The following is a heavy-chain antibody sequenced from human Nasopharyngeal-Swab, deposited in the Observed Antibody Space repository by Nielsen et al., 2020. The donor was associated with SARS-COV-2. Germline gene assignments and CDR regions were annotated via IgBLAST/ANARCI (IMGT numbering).Heavy chain of an antibody. CDR3: ARMMAGYDGYLQN. V-gene: IGHV1-8*01. J-gene: IGHJ1*01. D-gene: IGHD2-2*03. CDR1: GYTFTSYD. Sequence: ASVKVSCKASGYTFTSYDINWVRQAPGHGLEWLGRTRLNNAKTVYAQKFQGRVTMTWNTSITTAYMRLSGLRSDDTAVYYCARMMAGYDGYLQNWGQGTLVTVSS. CDR2: TRLNNAKT.